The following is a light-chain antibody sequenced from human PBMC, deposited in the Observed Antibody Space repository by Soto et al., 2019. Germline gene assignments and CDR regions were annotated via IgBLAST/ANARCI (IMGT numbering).Light chain of an antibody. CDR1: QSVLDTSNKASY. Sequence: EIVMTQSPDSLSLSLGERATFNCKSSQSVLDTSNKASYLAWYQQKPGQSPKLLIYWGSTRQSGVPDRFSGTGSGTDFTLTIASLQAEDVAVYYCQQFFRIPLTFGGGTKVDIK. CDR2: WGS. V-gene: IGKV4-1*01. CDR3: QQFFRIPLT. J-gene: IGKJ4*01.